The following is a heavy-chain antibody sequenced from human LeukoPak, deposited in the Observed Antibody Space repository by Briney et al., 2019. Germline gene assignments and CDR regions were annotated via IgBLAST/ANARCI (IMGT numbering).Heavy chain of an antibody. V-gene: IGHV3-21*01. CDR1: GFTFSSYS. CDR3: ARDGSYSSGAIFGY. Sequence: GGSLRLSCAASGFTFSSYSMNWVRQAPGKGLEWVSSISSSSSYIYYADSVKGRFTISRDNAKNSLYLQMNSLGAEDTAVYYCARDGSYSSGAIFGYWGQGTLVTVSS. CDR2: ISSSSSYI. J-gene: IGHJ4*02. D-gene: IGHD6-19*01.